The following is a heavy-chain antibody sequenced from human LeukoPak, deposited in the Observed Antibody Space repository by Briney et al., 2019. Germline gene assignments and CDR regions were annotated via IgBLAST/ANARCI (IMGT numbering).Heavy chain of an antibody. CDR2: ISCSGSSI. CDR3: AKRPMAGSGSSPNRHFDY. V-gene: IGHV3-23*02. D-gene: IGHD1-26*01. Sequence: PGGSLRLSCAASGFTFSSYAMNWVRQAPGKGREWVSIISCSGSSIDYGDSVKGRFTISRDNSKNTLYLQMTSLRAEDTAVYYCAKRPMAGSGSSPNRHFDYWGQGTLVTVSS. CDR1: GFTFSSYA. J-gene: IGHJ4*02.